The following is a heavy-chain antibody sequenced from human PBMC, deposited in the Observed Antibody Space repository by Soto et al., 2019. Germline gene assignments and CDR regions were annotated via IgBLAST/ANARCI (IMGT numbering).Heavy chain of an antibody. CDR2: ISSSSSYI. J-gene: IGHJ4*02. CDR3: ARAQRYSYYFDY. Sequence: VGSLRLSCASSVFTFSSYSMNCVRQAPGKGLEWVSSISSSSSYIYYADSVKGRFTISRDNAKNSLYLQMNSLRAEDTAVYYCARAQRYSYYFDYWGQGTLVTVSS. V-gene: IGHV3-21*01. D-gene: IGHD6-13*01. CDR1: VFTFSSYS.